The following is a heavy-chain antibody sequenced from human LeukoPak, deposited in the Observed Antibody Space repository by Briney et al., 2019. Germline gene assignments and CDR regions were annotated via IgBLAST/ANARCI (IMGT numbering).Heavy chain of an antibody. CDR3: ARFYSGYDGTFDY. V-gene: IGHV1-69*05. CDR1: GGTFSSYA. J-gene: IGHJ4*02. D-gene: IGHD5-12*01. CDR2: IIPIFGTA. Sequence: EASVKVSCKASGGTFSSYAISWVRQAPGQGLEWMGGIIPIFGTANYAQKFQGRVTITTDESTSTAYMELSSLRSEDTAVYYCARFYSGYDGTFDYWGQGTLVTVSS.